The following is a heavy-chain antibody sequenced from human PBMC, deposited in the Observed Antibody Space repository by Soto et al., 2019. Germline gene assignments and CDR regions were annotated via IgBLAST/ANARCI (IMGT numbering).Heavy chain of an antibody. CDR3: ARMGDVPYYYYGMDV. Sequence: ASVKVSCKASGYTFTSYGISWVRQAPGQGLEWMGWINGYNGDTNHAQKLQGRVTMSTDTSTSTAYMELRSLRSDDSAVYYCARMGDVPYYYYGMDVWGQGTTVTVSS. CDR2: INGYNGDT. D-gene: IGHD3-16*01. V-gene: IGHV1-18*01. CDR1: GYTFTSYG. J-gene: IGHJ6*02.